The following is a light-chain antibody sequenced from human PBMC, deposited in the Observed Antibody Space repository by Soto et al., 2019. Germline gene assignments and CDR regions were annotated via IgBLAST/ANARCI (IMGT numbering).Light chain of an antibody. CDR1: NSNIGKNA. CDR2: YDD. Sequence: QSVLTQPPSVSEAPGQRVTISCSGSNSNIGKNAVNWYQKFPGKAPKLLIYYDDVLPSGVSDRFSGSKSGTSASLAIRGLQSEDEAAYFCAAWDDGLNGPLFGGGTKLTVL. V-gene: IGLV1-36*01. CDR3: AAWDDGLNGPL. J-gene: IGLJ2*01.